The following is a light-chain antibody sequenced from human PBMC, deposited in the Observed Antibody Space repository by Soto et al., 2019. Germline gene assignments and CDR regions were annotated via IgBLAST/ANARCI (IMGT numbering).Light chain of an antibody. CDR2: GAS. CDR1: QSVTSSN. J-gene: IGKJ2*01. V-gene: IGKV3-20*01. CDR3: QHYGASQYT. Sequence: IVLTQSPGTLSLSPGETVTLSCRASQSVTSSNLAWYQQKPGQAPRLLIYGASYRVTGIADKFTGGGSGADFSLTISRLEPEDFAVYFCQHYGASQYTFGQGTKLEIK.